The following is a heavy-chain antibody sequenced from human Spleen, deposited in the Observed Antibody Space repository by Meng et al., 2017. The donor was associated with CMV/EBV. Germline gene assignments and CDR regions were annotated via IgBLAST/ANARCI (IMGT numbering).Heavy chain of an antibody. V-gene: IGHV4-39*01. CDR3: AGPQSFFGAAIGYFDY. J-gene: IGHJ4*02. D-gene: IGHD3-3*01. Sequence: SESRSPAWTVSSRSISSSSYYWGWIRQPRGRGLEWIGSIYYSRSTYYNPSHKSPVTISVDTSKNQFSLQLSSVTAADAADYYCAGPQSFFGAAIGYFDYWGQGTLVTVSS. CDR1: SRSISSSSYY. CDR2: IYYSRST.